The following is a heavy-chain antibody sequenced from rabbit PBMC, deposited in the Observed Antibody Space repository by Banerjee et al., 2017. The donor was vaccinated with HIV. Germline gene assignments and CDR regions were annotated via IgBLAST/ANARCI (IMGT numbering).Heavy chain of an antibody. CDR1: GFDFSSSYY. CDR2: IYAGSSGST. V-gene: IGHV1S45*01. CDR3: ARDEASSGGWWFEL. Sequence: QEQLKETGGGLVQPGGSLTLSCKGSGFDFSSSYYMCWVRQAPGKGLEWIVCIYAGSSGSTYYASWAKGRFTISKTSSTTVTLQMTSLTAADTAAYFCARDEASSGGWWFELWGPGTLVTVS. D-gene: IGHD1-1*01. J-gene: IGHJ4*01.